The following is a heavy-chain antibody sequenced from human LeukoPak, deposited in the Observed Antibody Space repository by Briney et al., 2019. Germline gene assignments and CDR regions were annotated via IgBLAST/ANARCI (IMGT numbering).Heavy chain of an antibody. J-gene: IGHJ5*02. CDR1: GYTFTYYG. Sequence: ASVKVSCKASGYTFTYYGISWVRQAPGQGLEWMGWIGAYNGNTNYARKLQGRVTMTTDTSTSTAYMEMRSLRSDDTAVYYCASDSDLRHSPNWFDPWGQGTLVTVSS. V-gene: IGHV1-18*01. CDR2: IGAYNGNT. CDR3: ASDSDLRHSPNWFDP. D-gene: IGHD2-21*01.